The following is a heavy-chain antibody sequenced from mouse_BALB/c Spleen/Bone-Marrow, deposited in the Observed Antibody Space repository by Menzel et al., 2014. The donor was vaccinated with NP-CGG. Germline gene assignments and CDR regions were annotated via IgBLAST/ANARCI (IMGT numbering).Heavy chain of an antibody. CDR2: INPSNGRT. Sequence: VQLQQSGAELVKPGASVKLSCKASGYTFTSYWMHWVKQRPGQGLEWIGEINPSNGRTNYNEKFKSKATLTVDKSSSTAYMQLCSLTSEDSAVYYCALYYYGSLDYWGQGTTLTVSS. V-gene: IGHV1S81*02. CDR3: ALYYYGSLDY. CDR1: GYTFTSYW. J-gene: IGHJ2*01. D-gene: IGHD1-1*01.